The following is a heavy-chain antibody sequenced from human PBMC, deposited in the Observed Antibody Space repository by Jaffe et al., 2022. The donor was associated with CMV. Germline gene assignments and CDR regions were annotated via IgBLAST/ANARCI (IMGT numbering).Heavy chain of an antibody. CDR2: MKWKSGNI. Sequence: EVQLVESGGGLVQPGRSLRLSCAVSGFMIDDYVMHWVRQAPGKALEWVSGMKWKSGNIGYADSVRGRFTISRDSAKNSLSLQMNSLRVEDTALYYCARDFCSGGGCNYYFHGMDVWGQGTTVTVSS. CDR1: GFMIDDYV. D-gene: IGHD2-15*01. CDR3: ARDFCSGGGCNYYFHGMDV. J-gene: IGHJ6*02. V-gene: IGHV3-9*01.